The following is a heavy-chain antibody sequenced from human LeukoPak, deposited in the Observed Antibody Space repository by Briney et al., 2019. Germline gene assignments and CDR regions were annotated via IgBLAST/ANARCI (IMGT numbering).Heavy chain of an antibody. Sequence: SETLSLTCTVSGGSISSYYWSWIRQPPGKGLEWIGYIYTSGSTSYNPSLKSRVTISVDTSKNQFSLKLSSVTAADTAVYYCARLQTKTTVVPYFDYWGQGTLVTVSS. D-gene: IGHD4-23*01. J-gene: IGHJ4*02. CDR2: IYTSGST. CDR1: GGSISSYY. CDR3: ARLQTKTTVVPYFDY. V-gene: IGHV4-4*09.